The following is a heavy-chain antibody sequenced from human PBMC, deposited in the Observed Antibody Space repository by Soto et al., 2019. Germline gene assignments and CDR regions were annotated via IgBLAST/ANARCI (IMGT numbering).Heavy chain of an antibody. CDR2: IYNSGSTM. Sequence: GWSLRLSCAASGFTFSAFEMNWVRQAPGKGLERLSYIYNSGSTMTYAASVKGRFAISRDNAKTSLYLEMYSLRAEDTAVYYCARESGGTGLDVWGQGTTVTVSS. J-gene: IGHJ6*02. V-gene: IGHV3-48*03. D-gene: IGHD1-1*01. CDR3: ARESGGTGLDV. CDR1: GFTFSAFE.